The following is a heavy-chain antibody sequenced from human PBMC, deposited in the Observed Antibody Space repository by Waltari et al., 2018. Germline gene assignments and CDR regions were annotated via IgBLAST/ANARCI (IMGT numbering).Heavy chain of an antibody. CDR1: GFTFSSYE. J-gene: IGHJ3*02. CDR3: AGRRPVGRVLDDI. CDR2: ISSSGSTI. D-gene: IGHD2-15*01. Sequence: EVQLVESGGGLVQPGGSLRLSCAASGFTFSSYEMNWVRQAPGKGLEWVSYISSSGSTIYYADSVKGRFTISRDNAKNSLYLQMNSLRAEDTAVYYCAGRRPVGRVLDDIWGQGTMVTVSS. V-gene: IGHV3-48*03.